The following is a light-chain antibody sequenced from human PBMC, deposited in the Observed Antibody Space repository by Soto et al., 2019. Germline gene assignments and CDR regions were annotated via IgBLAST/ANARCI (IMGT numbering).Light chain of an antibody. CDR3: QQYYNWPRT. CDR2: GAS. J-gene: IGKJ1*01. Sequence: EIVMTQSPGTLSLSPVDTSTLSCRASQSLGSDLAWYQQKPGQAPRLLIFGASARPTGIPARISGSGSGTEFTLTISSLRSEDFAVYFCQQYYNWPRTFGQGTKVDI. V-gene: IGKV3-15*01. CDR1: QSLGSD.